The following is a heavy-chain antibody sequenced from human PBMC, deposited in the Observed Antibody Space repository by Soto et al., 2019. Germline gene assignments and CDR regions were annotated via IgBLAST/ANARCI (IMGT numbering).Heavy chain of an antibody. CDR2: IRSKAYGGTT. D-gene: IGHD3-10*01. CDR1: GFTFGDYA. V-gene: IGHV3-49*04. Sequence: GGSLRLSCTASGFTFGDYAMSWVRQAPGKGLEWVGFIRSKAYGGTTEYAASVKGRFTISRDDSKSIAYLQMNSLKTEDTAVYYCTRVRGYGMDVWGQGTTVTVSS. CDR3: TRVRGYGMDV. J-gene: IGHJ6*02.